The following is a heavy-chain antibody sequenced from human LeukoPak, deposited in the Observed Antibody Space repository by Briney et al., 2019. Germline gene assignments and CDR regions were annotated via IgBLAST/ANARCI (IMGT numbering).Heavy chain of an antibody. Sequence: SETLSLTCTVSGGSISSGGYYWSWIRQPPGKGLEWIGYIYHSGSTYYNPSLKSRVTISVDRSKNQFSLKLSSVTAADTAVYYCALGGFNWLDPWGQGTLVTVSS. CDR1: GGSISSGGYY. J-gene: IGHJ5*02. CDR3: ALGGFNWLDP. CDR2: IYHSGST. D-gene: IGHD5-12*01. V-gene: IGHV4-30-2*01.